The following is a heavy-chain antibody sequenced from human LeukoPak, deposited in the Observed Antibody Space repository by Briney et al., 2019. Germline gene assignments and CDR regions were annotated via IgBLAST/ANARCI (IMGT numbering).Heavy chain of an antibody. CDR3: AKEVNGWYYVDY. Sequence: PGGSLRLSCAASGFXFSTHAISWVRQAPGKGLEWVSAISDSGGRTFYANSVKGRFTISRDNSKNTLDLQMNSLRAEDTAVYYCAKEVNGWYYVDYWGQGTLVTVFS. CDR2: ISDSGGRT. V-gene: IGHV3-23*01. J-gene: IGHJ4*02. D-gene: IGHD6-19*01. CDR1: GFXFSTHA.